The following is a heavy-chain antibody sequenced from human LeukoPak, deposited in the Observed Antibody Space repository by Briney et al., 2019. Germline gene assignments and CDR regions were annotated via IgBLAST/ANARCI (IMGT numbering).Heavy chain of an antibody. V-gene: IGHV1-69*04. D-gene: IGHD6-13*01. CDR2: IIPIFGIA. CDR1: GGNFSSYA. J-gene: IGHJ5*02. CDR3: ARENYSSNWANWFDP. Sequence: ASVKVSCKASGGNFSSYAISWVRQAPGQGLEWMGRIIPIFGIANCAQKFQGRVTITADKSTSTAYMELSSLRSEDTAVYYCARENYSSNWANWFDPWGQGTLVTVSS.